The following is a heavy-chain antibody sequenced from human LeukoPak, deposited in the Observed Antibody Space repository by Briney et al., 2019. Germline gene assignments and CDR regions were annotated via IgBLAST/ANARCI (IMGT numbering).Heavy chain of an antibody. Sequence: GGSLRLSCAASGFTFSNAWMSWVRQAPGKGLEWVGRIKSKTDGGTTDYAAPVKGRFTISRDDSKNTLYLQMNSLKTEDTAVYYCARDQHNYYDSSGYSTWGQGTLVTVSS. D-gene: IGHD3-22*01. CDR1: GFTFSNAW. CDR3: ARDQHNYYDSSGYST. CDR2: IKSKTDGGTT. J-gene: IGHJ5*02. V-gene: IGHV3-15*01.